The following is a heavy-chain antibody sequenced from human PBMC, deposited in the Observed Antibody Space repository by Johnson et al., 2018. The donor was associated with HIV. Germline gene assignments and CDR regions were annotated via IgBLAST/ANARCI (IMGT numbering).Heavy chain of an antibody. CDR1: RFTVSRNY. CDR3: AIGRGEFPRHAFDI. D-gene: IGHD3-10*01. J-gene: IGHJ3*02. CDR2: INWNGGST. Sequence: VPLVESGGGLIQPGGSLRLSCAASRFTVSRNYMSWVRQTPGKGLEWVAGINWNGGSTGYADSVKGRFTISRDNAKSSLYLQMNSLRADDTAVYYCAIGRGEFPRHAFDIWGQGTMVTVSS. V-gene: IGHV3-20*04.